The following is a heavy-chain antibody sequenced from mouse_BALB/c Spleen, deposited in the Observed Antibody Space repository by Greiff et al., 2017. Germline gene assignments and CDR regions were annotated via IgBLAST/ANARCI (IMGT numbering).Heavy chain of an antibody. D-gene: IGHD1-2*01. CDR3: ARSITTATWYFDV. Sequence: EVKVVESGGGLVQPGGSRKLSCAASGFTFSSFGMHWVRQAPEKGLEWVAYISSGSSTIYYADTVKGRFTISRDNPKNTLFLQMTSLRSEDTAMYYCARSITTATWYFDVWGAGTTVTVSS. J-gene: IGHJ1*01. CDR1: GFTFSSFG. CDR2: ISSGSSTI. V-gene: IGHV5-17*02.